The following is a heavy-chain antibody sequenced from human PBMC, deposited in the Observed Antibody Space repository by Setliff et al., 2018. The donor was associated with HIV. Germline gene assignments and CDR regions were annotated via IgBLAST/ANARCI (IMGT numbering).Heavy chain of an antibody. CDR3: ARVPTAGLPVRGKYFFDY. V-gene: IGHV5-51*01. J-gene: IGHJ4*02. CDR2: IYPGDSDT. D-gene: IGHD5-12*01. CDR1: GYTFTNYW. Sequence: PGESLKISCKGSGYTFTNYWIGWVRQMPGKGLEWMGIIYPGDSDTRYSPSFQGQVTISADKSISTAYLQWSSLKASDTAMYYCARVPTAGLPVRGKYFFDYWGQGTLVTVSS.